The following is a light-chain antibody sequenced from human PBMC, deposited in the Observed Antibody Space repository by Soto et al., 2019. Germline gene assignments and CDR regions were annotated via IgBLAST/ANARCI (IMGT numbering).Light chain of an antibody. Sequence: EIVLTQSPATLSLSPGERATLSCRASQSVSSYLAWYQQKPGQAPRLLIYDASNSATGIPARFSGSGSGTDFTLTISSLEPEDFAVYYCQQRSNWHFGQGTRLEIK. J-gene: IGKJ5*01. V-gene: IGKV3-11*01. CDR1: QSVSSY. CDR3: QQRSNWH. CDR2: DAS.